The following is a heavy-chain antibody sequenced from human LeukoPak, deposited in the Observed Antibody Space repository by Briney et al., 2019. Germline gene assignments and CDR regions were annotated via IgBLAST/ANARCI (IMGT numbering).Heavy chain of an antibody. CDR2: IWYDGSNK. CDR3: ARGEQLWLHLGY. J-gene: IGHJ4*02. D-gene: IGHD5-18*01. CDR1: GFTFSSYS. Sequence: GGSLRLSCAASGFTFSSYSMNWVRQAPGKGLEWVAVIWYDGSNKYYADSVKGRFTISRDNSKNTLYLQMNSLRAEDTAVYYCARGEQLWLHLGYWGQGTLVTVSS. V-gene: IGHV3-33*08.